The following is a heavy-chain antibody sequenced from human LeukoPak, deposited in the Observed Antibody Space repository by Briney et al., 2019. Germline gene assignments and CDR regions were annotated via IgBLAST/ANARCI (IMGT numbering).Heavy chain of an antibody. CDR2: IKQDGSEK. CDR3: AGTYYDFWSGYYSYFDH. J-gene: IGHJ4*02. CDR1: GFTFSSYW. Sequence: GGSLRLSCAASGFTFSSYWMSWVRQAPGKGLEWVANIKQDGSEKYYVDSVKGRFTISRDNAKNSLYLQMNSLRAEDTAVYYCAGTYYDFWSGYYSYFDHWGQGTLVTVSS. V-gene: IGHV3-7*01. D-gene: IGHD3-3*01.